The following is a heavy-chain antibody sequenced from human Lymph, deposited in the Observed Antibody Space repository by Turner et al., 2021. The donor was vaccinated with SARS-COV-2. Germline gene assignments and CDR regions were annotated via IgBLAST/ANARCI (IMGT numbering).Heavy chain of an antibody. CDR2: LKCKTGDGTK. CDR3: TTGCFTGTDGYYFDY. CDR1: GFTFRYAW. Sequence: EVQLVDSRGGSVKPGGSLRFSCAASGFTFRYAWMSWFRQASGKELVWFGRLKCKTGDGTKDSAAPVQGRLTISRTDSKITLDLQMITLTAADADVYDCTTGCFTGTDGYYFDYWGQGTLVTVSS. D-gene: IGHD1-7*01. J-gene: IGHJ4*02. V-gene: IGHV3-15*01.